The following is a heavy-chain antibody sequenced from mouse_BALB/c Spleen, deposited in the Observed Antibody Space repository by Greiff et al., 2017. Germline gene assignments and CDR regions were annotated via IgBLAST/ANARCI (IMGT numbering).Heavy chain of an antibody. CDR3: ARTRDYGNYFDY. V-gene: IGHV1S81*02. J-gene: IGHJ2*01. D-gene: IGHD2-1*01. CDR1: GYTFTSYW. CDR2: INPSNGRT. Sequence: QVQLQQPGAELVKPGASVKLSCKASGYTFTSYWMHWVKQRPGQGLEWIGEINPSNGRTNYNEKFKSNATLTVDKSSSPAYMQLSSLTSEDSAVYYCARTRDYGNYFDYWGQGTTLTVSS.